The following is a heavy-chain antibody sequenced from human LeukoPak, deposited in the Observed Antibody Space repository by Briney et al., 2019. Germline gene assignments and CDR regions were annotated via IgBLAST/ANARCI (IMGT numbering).Heavy chain of an antibody. J-gene: IGHJ2*01. CDR1: GGSISSYY. Sequence: SETLSLTCTVSGGSISSYYWSWIRQPPGKGLEWIGYIYYSGSTNYNPSLKSRVTISVDTSKNQFSLKLSSVTAADTAVYYCARLPSSKRLVLWYFDLWGRGTLVTVSS. CDR2: IYYSGST. V-gene: IGHV4-59*08. CDR3: ARLPSSKRLVLWYFDL. D-gene: IGHD6-19*01.